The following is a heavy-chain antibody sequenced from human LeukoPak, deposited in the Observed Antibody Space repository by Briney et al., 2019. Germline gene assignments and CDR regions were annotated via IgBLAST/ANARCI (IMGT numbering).Heavy chain of an antibody. V-gene: IGHV4-34*01. CDR3: ARGGYNWNYEAEYFQH. J-gene: IGHJ1*01. CDR1: GGSFSGYY. D-gene: IGHD1-7*01. CDR2: INHSGST. Sequence: KPSETLSLTCAVYGGSFSGYYWSWLRQPPGKGLEWIGEINHSGSTNYNPSLKSRVTISVDTSKNQFSLKLSSVTAADTAVYYCARGGYNWNYEAEYFQHWGQGTLVTVSS.